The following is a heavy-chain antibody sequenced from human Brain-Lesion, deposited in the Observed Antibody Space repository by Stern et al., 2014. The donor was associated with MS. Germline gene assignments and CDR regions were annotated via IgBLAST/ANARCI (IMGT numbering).Heavy chain of an antibody. CDR2: IYYSGFT. V-gene: IGHV4-39*01. D-gene: IGHD1-26*01. CDR1: GGSISSSTYY. Sequence: VQLVESGPGLVKPSETLSLTCTVSGGSISSSTYYWAWIRQPPGKGLEWIGNIYYSGFTYYNPSLKSRVNISVDMSKNQFSLKLSSVTAADTAIYYCARHDSVPRPSQLYSARDRGPGYFDYWGQGTLVTVSS. J-gene: IGHJ4*02. CDR3: ARHDSVPRPSQLYSARDRGPGYFDY.